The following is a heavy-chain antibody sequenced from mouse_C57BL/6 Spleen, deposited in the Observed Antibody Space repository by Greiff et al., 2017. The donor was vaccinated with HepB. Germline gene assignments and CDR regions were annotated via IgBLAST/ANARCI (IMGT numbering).Heavy chain of an antibody. J-gene: IGHJ2*01. CDR2: IYPGNSDT. CDR1: GYTFTSYW. CDR3: TREPYDYDVHYFDY. D-gene: IGHD2-4*01. V-gene: IGHV1-5*01. Sequence: EVQLQQSGTVLARPGASVKMSCKTSGYTFTSYWMHWVKQRPGQGLEWIGAIYPGNSDTSYNQKFKGKAKLTAVTSASTAYMELSSLTNEDSAVYYCTREPYDYDVHYFDYWGQGTTLTVSS.